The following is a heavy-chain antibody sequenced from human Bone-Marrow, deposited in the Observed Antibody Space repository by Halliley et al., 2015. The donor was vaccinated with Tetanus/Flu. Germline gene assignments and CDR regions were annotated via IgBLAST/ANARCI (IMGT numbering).Heavy chain of an antibody. D-gene: IGHD3-22*01. Sequence: GLVKPSETLSLTCTVSGGSIRSYYWSWIRQSPGKGLEWIGFIYYSGSTNYNPSLKSRVTISVDTSKNLLSLILYSVTAADTAVYYCARNFDTSGYPFFFYGLDVWGQGTTVTV. J-gene: IGHJ6*02. CDR3: ARNFDTSGYPFFFYGLDV. CDR1: GGSIRSYY. V-gene: IGHV4-59*01. CDR2: IYYSGST.